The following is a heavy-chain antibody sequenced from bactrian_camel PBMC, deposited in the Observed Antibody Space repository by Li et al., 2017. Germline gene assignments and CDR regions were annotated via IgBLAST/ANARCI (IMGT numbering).Heavy chain of an antibody. D-gene: IGHD5*01. Sequence: DVQLVESGGGLVHPGGSLRLSCAASGFTLTNYPMSWVRQAPGKALEWVSLSDKDGGKTYYADSVKGRFAISRNAANKTLYLQMNSLKPEDTAVYYCACDPLGWSQGTQVTVS. CDR1: GFTLTNYP. J-gene: IGHJ4*01. V-gene: IGHV3S35*01. CDR2: SDKDGGKT. CDR3: ACDPLG.